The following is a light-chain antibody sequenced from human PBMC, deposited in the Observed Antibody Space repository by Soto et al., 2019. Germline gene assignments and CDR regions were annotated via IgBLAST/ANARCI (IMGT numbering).Light chain of an antibody. CDR1: SFNIGNNY. CDR3: AAWDDSLSGVV. Sequence: QSVLTQPPSASGTPGRRVTISCSGSSFNIGNNYVYWYKQLPGTAPKLLIYRNDQRPSGVPDRFSGSKSGTSASLAISGLRSEDEADYYCAAWDDSLSGVVFGGGTKLTVL. V-gene: IGLV1-47*01. CDR2: RND. J-gene: IGLJ2*01.